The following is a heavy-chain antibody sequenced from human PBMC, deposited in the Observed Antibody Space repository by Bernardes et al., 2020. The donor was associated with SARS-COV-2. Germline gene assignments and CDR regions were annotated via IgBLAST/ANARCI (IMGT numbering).Heavy chain of an antibody. V-gene: IGHV4-59*01. D-gene: IGHD3-10*01. CDR1: GGSISSAY. J-gene: IGHJ5*01. CDR3: AREMGYRQYYGSGSFRIDS. CDR2: IYYDGTT. Sequence: SETLSLTCTVSGGSISSAYWAWIRQPPGKGLEWIGFIYYDGTTSYNPSLQSRVTISVDTSKIQFSLKLSSVTAADTAIYYGAREMGYRQYYGSGSFRIDSWGQGTPVTVSS.